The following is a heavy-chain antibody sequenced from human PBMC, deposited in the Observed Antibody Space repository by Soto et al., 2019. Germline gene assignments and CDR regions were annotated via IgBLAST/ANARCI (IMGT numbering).Heavy chain of an antibody. Sequence: GGSLRLSCAASGFTFSSYSMNWVRQAPGKGLEWVSYISSSSSTIYYADSVKGRFTISRDNAKNSLYLQMNSLRAEDTAVYYCARNHLGYGDYGLPGDFDYWGQGTLVTVSS. V-gene: IGHV3-48*01. CDR2: ISSSSSTI. CDR1: GFTFSSYS. J-gene: IGHJ4*02. D-gene: IGHD4-17*01. CDR3: ARNHLGYGDYGLPGDFDY.